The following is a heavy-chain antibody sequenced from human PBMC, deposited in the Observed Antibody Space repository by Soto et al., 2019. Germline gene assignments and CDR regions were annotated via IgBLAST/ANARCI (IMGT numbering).Heavy chain of an antibody. CDR3: ATEIVYARYLTPLYYFDY. CDR2: FDPEDGET. V-gene: IGHV1-24*01. D-gene: IGHD2-8*01. J-gene: IGHJ4*02. CDR1: GYTLTELS. Sequence: ASVKVSCKVSGYTLTELSMHWVRQAPGKGLEWMGGFDPEDGETIYAQKFQGRVTMTEDTSTDTAYMELSSLRSEDTAVYYCATEIVYARYLTPLYYFDYWGQGTLVTVSS.